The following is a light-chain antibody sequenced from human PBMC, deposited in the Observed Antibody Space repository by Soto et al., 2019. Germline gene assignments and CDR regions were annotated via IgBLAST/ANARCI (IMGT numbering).Light chain of an antibody. J-gene: IGKJ4*01. CDR2: DAS. CDR3: QQRSNWPLT. CDR1: QSVSSY. Sequence: EIVSTQSPATLSLSPGERATLSCRASQSVSSYVAWYQQRLGQSPRLLIYDASNRATGIPDRFSGSGSGTDFTLTISSLEPEDFAVYYCQQRSNWPLTFGGGTKVDIK. V-gene: IGKV3-11*01.